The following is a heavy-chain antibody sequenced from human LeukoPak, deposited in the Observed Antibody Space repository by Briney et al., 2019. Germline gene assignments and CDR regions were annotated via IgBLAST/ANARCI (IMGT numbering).Heavy chain of an antibody. CDR3: ARLVNNYHYFDY. CDR1: GFIVSTNY. J-gene: IGHJ4*02. D-gene: IGHD4-11*01. V-gene: IGHV3-53*01. Sequence: GGSLRLSCAASGFIVSTNYMSWVRQAPGKGLEWVSVIYSGGSTYYADSVKGRFTISRDNSKNTLYLQLNSLRGEDTAVYYCARLVNNYHYFDYWGQGTLVAVSS. CDR2: IYSGGST.